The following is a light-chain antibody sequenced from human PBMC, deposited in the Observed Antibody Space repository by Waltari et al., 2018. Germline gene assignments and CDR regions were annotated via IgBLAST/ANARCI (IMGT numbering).Light chain of an antibody. Sequence: QSALTQPASVSGSPGQSITISCTGTSSDVGGYNYVSWYQQHPGKAPKLMIYDVNKWPSGVSNRFSGSKSGNTAPLTISGLQAEDEADYYCSSYASSTTVVFGGGTKLTVL. CDR1: SSDVGGYNY. CDR2: DVN. J-gene: IGLJ2*01. V-gene: IGLV2-14*01. CDR3: SSYASSTTVV.